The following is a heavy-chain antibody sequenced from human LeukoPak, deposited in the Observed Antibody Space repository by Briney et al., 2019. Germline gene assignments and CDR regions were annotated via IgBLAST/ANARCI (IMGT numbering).Heavy chain of an antibody. CDR1: GYAFTNYY. J-gene: IGHJ4*02. CDR3: AKIVGASNGYFDY. V-gene: IGHV1-46*01. Sequence: ASVKVSCKASGYAFTNYYIHWVRQAPGQGLEWMGIINPSIATTSYAQKFQGRITMTRDTSTSTVYMELISLRSEDTAVYYCAKIVGASNGYFDYWGQGTLVTVSS. D-gene: IGHD1-26*01. CDR2: INPSIATT.